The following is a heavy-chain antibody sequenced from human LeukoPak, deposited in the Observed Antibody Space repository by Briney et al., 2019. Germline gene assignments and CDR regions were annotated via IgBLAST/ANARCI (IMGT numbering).Heavy chain of an antibody. CDR3: AKGITRGTPYYFDY. Sequence: GGSLRLSCAASGFTFSSYAMSWVRQAPGKGLEWVSAISGSGSSTYSADSVKGRFTISRDNSKNTLYLQMNSLRAEDTAVYYCAKGITRGTPYYFDYWGQGTLVIASS. CDR1: GFTFSSYA. V-gene: IGHV3-23*01. J-gene: IGHJ4*02. CDR2: ISGSGSST. D-gene: IGHD1-1*01.